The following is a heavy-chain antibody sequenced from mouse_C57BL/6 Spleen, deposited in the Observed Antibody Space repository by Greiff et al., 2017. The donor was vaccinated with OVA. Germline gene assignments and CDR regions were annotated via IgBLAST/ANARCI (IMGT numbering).Heavy chain of an antibody. Sequence: EVQGVESGGGLVKPGGSLKLSCAASGFTFSSYAMSWVRQTPEKRLEWVATISDGGSYTYYPDNVKGRFTISRDNAKNNLYLQMSHLKSEDTAMYYCARGQLRLRYYYAMDYWGQGTSVTVSS. CDR3: ARGQLRLRYYYAMDY. D-gene: IGHD3-2*02. CDR2: ISDGGSYT. J-gene: IGHJ4*01. V-gene: IGHV5-4*01. CDR1: GFTFSSYA.